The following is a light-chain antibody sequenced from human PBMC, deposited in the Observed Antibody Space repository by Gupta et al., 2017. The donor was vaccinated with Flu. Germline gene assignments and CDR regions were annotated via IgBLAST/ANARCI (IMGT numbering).Light chain of an antibody. CDR3: MQALQTPYT. J-gene: IGKJ2*01. CDR1: QSLLHNNGYNY. CDR2: LGS. V-gene: IGKV2-28*01. Sequence: DIVMTQSPLSLPVTSGEPASISCRSSQSLLHNNGYNYLDWYLQKPGQSPQLLIYLGSHRASGVPDRFSGSESGTDFTLKISRVEAEDVGVYYCMQALQTPYTFGQGTKLEIK.